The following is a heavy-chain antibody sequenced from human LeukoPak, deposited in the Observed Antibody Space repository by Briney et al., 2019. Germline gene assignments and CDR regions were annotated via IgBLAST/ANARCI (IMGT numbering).Heavy chain of an antibody. CDR2: ISSTSTYI. CDR1: AFTFSSYS. J-gene: IGHJ4*02. CDR3: ARGGGNFDY. Sequence: PGGSLRLSCEASAFTFSSYSMNWVRQAPGKGLEWVSSISSTSTYISYADSVKGRFTISRDNAKNSLDPQVNSLRAEDTAVYYCARGGGNFDYWGQGTLVTVSS. D-gene: IGHD2-15*01. V-gene: IGHV3-21*01.